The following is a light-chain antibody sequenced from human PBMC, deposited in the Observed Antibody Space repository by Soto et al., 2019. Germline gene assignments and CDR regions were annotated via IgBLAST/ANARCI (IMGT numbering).Light chain of an antibody. Sequence: QSVLTQPPSVSGAAGQRVTISCTGSSSNIGATYDVQWYQQLPGTAPKLLIYGNSNRPSGVPDRFSGSKSGTSASLAITGLQADDEADYYCQSYDSSLSAHYLFGTGTKVTVL. CDR2: GNS. CDR1: SSNIGATYD. V-gene: IGLV1-40*01. CDR3: QSYDSSLSAHYL. J-gene: IGLJ1*01.